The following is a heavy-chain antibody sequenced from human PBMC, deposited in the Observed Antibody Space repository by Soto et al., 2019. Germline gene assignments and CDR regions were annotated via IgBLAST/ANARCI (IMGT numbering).Heavy chain of an antibody. V-gene: IGHV3-23*01. CDR2: ISGSGGST. D-gene: IGHD4-17*01. J-gene: IGHJ6*02. CDR1: GFIFSFYA. Sequence: EVQLLESGGGLVQPGGSLRLSCTASGFIFSFYAMRWVRQAPRKGRGWLSAISGSGGSTYSADSVKGRVTISRDNSKNTLYLQLNGQSTEDTGVYYHGKVDWRVGRSRRTVQHGGVLDVWDPGSTVTASS. CDR3: GKVDWRVGRSRRTVQHGGVLDV.